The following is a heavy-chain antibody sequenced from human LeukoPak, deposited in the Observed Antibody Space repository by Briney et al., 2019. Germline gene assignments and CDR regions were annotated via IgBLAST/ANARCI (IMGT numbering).Heavy chain of an antibody. CDR3: ARDLGKTGGDY. J-gene: IGHJ4*02. CDR2: IYSGGST. D-gene: IGHD2-15*01. V-gene: IGHV3-53*01. Sequence: PGGSLRLSCAASGFTVSSNYMSWVRQAPGKGLEWVSVIYSGGSTYYADSVKGRFTISRDNSKNTLYLQMNSLRAEDTAVYCCARDLGKTGGDYWGQGTLVTVSS. CDR1: GFTVSSNY.